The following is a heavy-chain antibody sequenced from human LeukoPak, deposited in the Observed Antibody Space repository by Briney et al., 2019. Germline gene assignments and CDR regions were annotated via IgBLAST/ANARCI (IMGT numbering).Heavy chain of an antibody. CDR3: ATDALVVPAAMG. V-gene: IGHV1-2*04. CDR1: GYTFTGYY. D-gene: IGHD2-2*01. J-gene: IGHJ4*02. Sequence: ASVKVSCKASGYTFTGYYMHWVRQAPGQGLEWMGWINPNSGGTNYAQKFQGWVTMTRDTSISTAYMELSRLRSEDTAVYYCATDALVVPAAMGWGQGTLVTVSS. CDR2: INPNSGGT.